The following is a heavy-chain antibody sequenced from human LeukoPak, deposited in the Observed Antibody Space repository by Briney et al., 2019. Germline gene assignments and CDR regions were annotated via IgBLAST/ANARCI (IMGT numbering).Heavy chain of an antibody. CDR3: ARRVTSKWFDP. CDR2: VYYTGST. Sequence: PSETLSLTCTVSGGSISSYYWSWIRQPPGQGLEWVGNVYYTGSTNYNPSLKSRVTISVDTSKNQFSLRLSSVTAADTAVYYCARRVTSKWFDPWGQGTLVTVSS. D-gene: IGHD2-21*02. J-gene: IGHJ5*02. V-gene: IGHV4-59*08. CDR1: GGSISSYY.